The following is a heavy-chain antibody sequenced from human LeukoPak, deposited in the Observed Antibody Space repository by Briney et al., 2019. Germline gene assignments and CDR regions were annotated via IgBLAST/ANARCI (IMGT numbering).Heavy chain of an antibody. CDR2: ISSSSSYI. CDR1: GFTFSSYS. D-gene: IGHD2-15*01. Sequence: GGSLRLSCAASGFTFSSYSMNWVRQAPGKGLEWVSSISSSSSYIYYADSVKGRFTISRDNAKNSLYLQMNSLRAEDTAVYYCARDRCSGGSCYLGWSDPWGQGTLVTVSS. CDR3: ARDRCSGGSCYLGWSDP. J-gene: IGHJ5*02. V-gene: IGHV3-21*01.